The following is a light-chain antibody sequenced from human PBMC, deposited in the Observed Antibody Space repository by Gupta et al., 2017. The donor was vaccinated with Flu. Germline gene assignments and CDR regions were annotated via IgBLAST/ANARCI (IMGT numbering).Light chain of an antibody. J-gene: IGKJ2*01. CDR2: AAS. CDR3: QQRDSIPKT. CDR1: QSISNY. V-gene: IGKV1-39*01. Sequence: DIQMTQSPSSLSASVGDRVTITCRASQSISNYLNWYQQKPGKAPKLLIYAASSLQSGVPSRFSGSGSGTDFTLTISRLQPEDFATYYCQQRDSIPKTFGQGTKLEIK.